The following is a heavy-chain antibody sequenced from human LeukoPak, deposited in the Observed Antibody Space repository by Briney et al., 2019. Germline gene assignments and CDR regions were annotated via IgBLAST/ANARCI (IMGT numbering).Heavy chain of an antibody. J-gene: IGHJ4*02. D-gene: IGHD2-15*01. V-gene: IGHV1-69*04. CDR1: GGTFSSYA. CDR2: IIPILGIA. CDR3: ARDHCSGGTCLGGH. Sequence: GASVKVSCKASGGTFSSYAISWVRQAPGQGLEWMGRIIPILGIANYPQKFQGRVTITADITSTTYMELSSLRSDDTAVYYCARDHCSGGTCLGGHWGQGTLVTVSS.